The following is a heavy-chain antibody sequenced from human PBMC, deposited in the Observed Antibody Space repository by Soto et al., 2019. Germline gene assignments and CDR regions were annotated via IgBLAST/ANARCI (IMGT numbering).Heavy chain of an antibody. J-gene: IGHJ4*02. CDR3: AAGIDRAKLGY. D-gene: IGHD3-16*01. CDR1: GDYIGIAW. Sequence: SETLSLTCTVSGDYIGIAWWSWVRQPPGKAFEWIGYFYHTGTTNSNPSLQSRATLSRDMANNQFSLRLRSVTAADTAVYYCAAGIDRAKLGYWGQGTLVTVSS. V-gene: IGHV4-59*03. CDR2: FYHTGTT.